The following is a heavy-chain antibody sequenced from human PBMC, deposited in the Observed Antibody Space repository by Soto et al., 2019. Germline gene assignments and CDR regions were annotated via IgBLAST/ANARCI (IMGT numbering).Heavy chain of an antibody. CDR2: IIPILGIA. Sequence: QVQLVQSGAEVKKPGSSVKVSCKASGGTFSSYTISWVRQAPGQGLEWMGRIIPILGIANYAQKFQGRVTITADKTTSTAYMELSSLRSEDTAVYYCARTKYQTEYDAFDIWGQGTMVTVSS. J-gene: IGHJ3*02. V-gene: IGHV1-69*02. CDR1: GGTFSSYT. CDR3: ARTKYQTEYDAFDI.